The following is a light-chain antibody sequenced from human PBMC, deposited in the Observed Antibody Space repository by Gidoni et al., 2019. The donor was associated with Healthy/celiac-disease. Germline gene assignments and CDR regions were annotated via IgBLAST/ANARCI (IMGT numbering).Light chain of an antibody. CDR1: QDISNY. J-gene: IGKJ4*01. CDR3: QQYDNLPLLT. Sequence: IQMTQSPSSLSASVGDRVTITCQARQDISNYLNWYQQKPGKAPKLLIYDASNLETGVPSRFSGSGSGTDFTFTISSLQPEDIATYYCQQYDNLPLLTFGGGTKVEIK. V-gene: IGKV1-33*01. CDR2: DAS.